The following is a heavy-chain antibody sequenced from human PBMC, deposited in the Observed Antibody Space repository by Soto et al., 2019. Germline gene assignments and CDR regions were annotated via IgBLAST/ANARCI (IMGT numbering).Heavy chain of an antibody. CDR1: GFTFSSYA. CDR3: AKVDYIWGSYRQRLPTLGY. D-gene: IGHD3-16*02. J-gene: IGHJ4*02. CDR2: ISGSGGST. Sequence: GGSLRLSCAASGFTFSSYAMSWVRQAPGKGLEWVSAISGSGGSTYYADSVKGRFTISRDNSKNTLYLQMNSLRAEDTAVYYCAKVDYIWGSYRQRLPTLGYWGQGTLVTVSS. V-gene: IGHV3-23*01.